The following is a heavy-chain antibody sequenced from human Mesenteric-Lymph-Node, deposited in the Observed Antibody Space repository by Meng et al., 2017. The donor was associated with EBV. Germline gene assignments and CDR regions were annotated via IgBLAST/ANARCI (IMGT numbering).Heavy chain of an antibody. V-gene: IGHV1-18*01. CDR3: ARDLSSGYSFDY. J-gene: IGHJ4*02. CDR2: SSAYNGNT. Sequence: QVQLVQSGAEVKKAGASVKVSCKASGYTFISYGISLVRQAPGQGLEWMGWSSAYNGNTNYAQKFQGRVTMTIDTSTTTAYMDLRSLRSDDTAVYYCARDLSSGYSFDYWGQGTLVTVSS. D-gene: IGHD5-12*01. CDR1: GYTFISYG.